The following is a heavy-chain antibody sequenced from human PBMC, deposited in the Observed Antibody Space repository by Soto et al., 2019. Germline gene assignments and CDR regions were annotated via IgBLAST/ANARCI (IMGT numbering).Heavy chain of an antibody. Sequence: QVQLVQSGAEVKKPGASVKVSCKASGYTFTGYYMHWVRQAPGQGLEWMGWINPNSGGTNYAQKFQGWVDMTRDTSISTAYMELSRLRSDDTAVYYCARVRTYCSSTSCYKGDAFDIWGQGTMVTVSS. V-gene: IGHV1-2*04. CDR2: INPNSGGT. J-gene: IGHJ3*02. D-gene: IGHD2-2*01. CDR1: GYTFTGYY. CDR3: ARVRTYCSSTSCYKGDAFDI.